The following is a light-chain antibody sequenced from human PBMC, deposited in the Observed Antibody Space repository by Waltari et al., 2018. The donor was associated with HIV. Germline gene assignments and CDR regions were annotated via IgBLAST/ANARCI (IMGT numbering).Light chain of an antibody. J-gene: IGKJ1*01. CDR2: EAS. Sequence: DIQMTQSPSTLSASVGDRVTITCRASQSIGMWLAWYQQKPGTAPNLLISEASSLGSGVPARFSGSGSGTEFTLTISSLQSDDFATYYCQQYNDYWTFGQGTKVEVK. CDR1: QSIGMW. CDR3: QQYNDYWT. V-gene: IGKV1-5*03.